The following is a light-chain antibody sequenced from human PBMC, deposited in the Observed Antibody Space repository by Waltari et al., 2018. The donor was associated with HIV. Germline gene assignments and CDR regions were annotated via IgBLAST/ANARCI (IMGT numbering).Light chain of an antibody. Sequence: SYELTQPPSVSVSPGQTARITCSGDALPKKYAYWSQQKSGQAPVLVIYEDRKRPSGIPERFSGSSSGTMATLTISGAQVEDEADYYCYSTDSSGNHRGVFGGGTKLTVL. V-gene: IGLV3-10*01. CDR2: EDR. CDR1: ALPKKY. J-gene: IGLJ3*02. CDR3: YSTDSSGNHRGV.